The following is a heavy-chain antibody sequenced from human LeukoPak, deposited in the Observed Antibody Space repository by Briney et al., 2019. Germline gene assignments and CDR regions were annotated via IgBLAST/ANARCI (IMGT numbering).Heavy chain of an antibody. CDR3: ARDWGYSSSWYFWFDP. J-gene: IGHJ5*02. CDR2: ISGYNGNT. CDR1: GYIFTNFG. V-gene: IGHV1-18*01. Sequence: ASVKVSCKASGYIFTNFGISWVRQARGQGLEWMGWISGYNGNTKYVQKFQGRVTMTTDTSTSTAYMELRSLRSDDTAVYYCARDWGYSSSWYFWFDPWGQGTLVTVSS. D-gene: IGHD6-13*01.